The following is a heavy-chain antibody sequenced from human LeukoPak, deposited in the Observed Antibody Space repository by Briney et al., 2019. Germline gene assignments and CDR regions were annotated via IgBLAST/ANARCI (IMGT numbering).Heavy chain of an antibody. CDR2: IYYSGST. CDR3: ARDTALQDDYVI. V-gene: IGHV4-30-4*08. J-gene: IGHJ3*02. CDR1: GGSISSSSYY. D-gene: IGHD3-16*01. Sequence: PSETLSLTCTVSGGSISSSSYYWGWLRPPPGQGLEWIGYIYYSGSTYYNPSLKSRVTISVDTSKNQFSLKLSSVTAADTAVYYCARDTALQDDYVIWGQGTMVTVSS.